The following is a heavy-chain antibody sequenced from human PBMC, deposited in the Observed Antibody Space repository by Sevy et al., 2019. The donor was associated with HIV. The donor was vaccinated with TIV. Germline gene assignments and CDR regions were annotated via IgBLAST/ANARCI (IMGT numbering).Heavy chain of an antibody. CDR1: GYSFTSYW. CDR3: ARHVDDFWSGYYKGRKYYYYGMDV. D-gene: IGHD3-3*01. V-gene: IGHV5-51*01. J-gene: IGHJ6*02. CDR2: IYPGDSDT. Sequence: GESLKISCKGSGYSFTSYWIGWVRQMPGKGLEWMGIIYPGDSDTRYSPSFQGQVTISADKSISTADLQWSSLKASDTAMYYWARHVDDFWSGYYKGRKYYYYGMDVWGQGTTVTVSS.